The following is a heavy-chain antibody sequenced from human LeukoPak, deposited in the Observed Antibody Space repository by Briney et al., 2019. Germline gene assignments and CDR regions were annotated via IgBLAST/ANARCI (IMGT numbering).Heavy chain of an antibody. V-gene: IGHV4-30-4*07. CDR1: GGSISSGDYS. J-gene: IGHJ5*02. CDR2: MSYSGTT. Sequence: SETLSLTCGVSGGSISSGDYSWNWIRQPPGKGLEWIGYMSYSGTTYYNPSLKSRLTISLDTSKNQFSLKLSSVTAADTAVYYCARGRVIAVVVTAFDPWGQGTLVTVSS. CDR3: ARGRVIAVVVTAFDP. D-gene: IGHD2-21*02.